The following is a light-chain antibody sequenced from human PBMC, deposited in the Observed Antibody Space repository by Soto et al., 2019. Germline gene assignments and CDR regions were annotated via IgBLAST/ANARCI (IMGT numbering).Light chain of an antibody. CDR3: QHYHTFPLT. J-gene: IGKJ3*01. CDR1: HDIGDY. V-gene: IGKV1-33*01. CDR2: DAS. Sequence: DIQMTQSPSSLSASVGDRVTFTCQASHDIGDYLNWYQQKPGKAPKLLIYDASNLETGVPARFSGGGSGTEFTFTITRLQPEDLATYYCQHYHTFPLTFGPGTKVEIK.